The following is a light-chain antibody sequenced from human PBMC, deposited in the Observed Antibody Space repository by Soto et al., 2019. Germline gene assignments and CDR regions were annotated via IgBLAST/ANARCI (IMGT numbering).Light chain of an antibody. CDR1: QSISNW. Sequence: DIQMTQSPSTLSASVGDRVIITCRASQSISNWLAWYQQRPGKAPKLLIYKASSLESGIPSRCSASGSGTEFSLTFSSLHPDDFATYYCAHYSSYPYAFSQETKLEIK. CDR3: AHYSSYPYA. V-gene: IGKV1-5*03. CDR2: KAS. J-gene: IGKJ2*01.